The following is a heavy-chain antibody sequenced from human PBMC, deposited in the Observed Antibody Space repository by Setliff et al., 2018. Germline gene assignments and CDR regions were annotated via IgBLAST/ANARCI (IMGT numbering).Heavy chain of an antibody. CDR2: ISSTITST. CDR3: AKHGAYNDFLTGYNFYYDMDV. V-gene: IGHV3-23*01. D-gene: IGHD3-9*01. Sequence: PGGSLRLSCAASRFTFSNYWMSWVRQAPGKGLEWVSAISSTITSTYYADSVKGRFTISRDNSKNTLYLQMNSLRAEDTAVYYCAKHGAYNDFLTGYNFYYDMDVWGQGTTVTVSS. J-gene: IGHJ6*02. CDR1: RFTFSNYW.